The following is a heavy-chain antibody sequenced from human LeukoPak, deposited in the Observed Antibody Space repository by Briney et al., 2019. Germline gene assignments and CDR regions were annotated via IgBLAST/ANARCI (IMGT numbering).Heavy chain of an antibody. D-gene: IGHD1-26*01. CDR1: GFIFDEYG. Sequence: GGSLRLSCAASGFIFDEYGMSWVRQAPAKGLEWVSGIDWIGGSTRYADSVKGRFTISRDNAKNSLYLQMNSLRAEDTAVYYCARDSQNPYSGSSGLDYWGQGTLVTVSS. CDR2: IDWIGGST. J-gene: IGHJ4*02. CDR3: ARDSQNPYSGSSGLDY. V-gene: IGHV3-20*04.